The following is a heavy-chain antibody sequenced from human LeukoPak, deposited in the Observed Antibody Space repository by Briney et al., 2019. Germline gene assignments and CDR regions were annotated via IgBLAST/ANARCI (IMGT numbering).Heavy chain of an antibody. CDR3: ARSSVVTAIIGWFDP. V-gene: IGHV3-11*06. CDR1: GXTFSDYY. D-gene: IGHD2-21*02. Sequence: GGSLRLSCAASGXTFSDYYMSWIRQAPGKGLEWVSYISSSSSYTNYADSVKGRFTISRDNAKNSLYLQMNSLRAEDTAVYYCARSSVVTAIIGWFDPWGQGTLVTVSS. J-gene: IGHJ5*02. CDR2: ISSSSSYT.